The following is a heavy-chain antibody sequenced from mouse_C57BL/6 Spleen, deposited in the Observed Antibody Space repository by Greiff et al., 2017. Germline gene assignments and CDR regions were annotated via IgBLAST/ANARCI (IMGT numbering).Heavy chain of an antibody. CDR2: IDPSGSYT. V-gene: IGHV1-69*01. CDR1: GYTFTSYW. D-gene: IGHD1-1*01. Sequence: QVQLQQPGAELVMPGASVQLSCKASGYTFTSYWMHWVKQRPGQGLEWIGEIDPSGSYTNYNQKFKGKSTLTVDKSSSTAYMQLSSLTSEDSAVYYCARGPTVVATPSFDYWGQCTTLTVSS. CDR3: ARGPTVVATPSFDY. J-gene: IGHJ2*01.